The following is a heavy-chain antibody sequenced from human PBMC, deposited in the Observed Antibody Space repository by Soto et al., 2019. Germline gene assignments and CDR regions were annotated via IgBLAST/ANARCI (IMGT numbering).Heavy chain of an antibody. D-gene: IGHD6-13*01. CDR1: GYTFTSYA. CDR2: INPSGGST. Sequence: GASVKVSCKASGYTFTSYAMHWVRQAPGQGLEWVGIINPSGGSTSYAQKFQGRVTMTRDTSTSTVYMELSSLRSEDTAVYYCARNLGIAKFDPWGQGTLVTVSS. CDR3: ARNLGIAKFDP. J-gene: IGHJ5*02. V-gene: IGHV1-46*03.